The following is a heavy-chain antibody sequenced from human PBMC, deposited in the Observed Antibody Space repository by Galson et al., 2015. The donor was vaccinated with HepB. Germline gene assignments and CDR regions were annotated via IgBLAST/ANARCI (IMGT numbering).Heavy chain of an antibody. CDR3: ARDPNGGARAGAFDI. D-gene: IGHD3-10*01. CDR1: GGTFSSYA. CDR2: IIPILGIA. V-gene: IGHV1-69*04. Sequence: SVKVSCRASGGTFSSYAISWVRQAPGQGLEWMGRIIPILGIANYAQKFQGRVTITADKSTSTAYMELSSLRSEDTAVYYCARDPNGGARAGAFDIWGQGTMVTVSS. J-gene: IGHJ3*02.